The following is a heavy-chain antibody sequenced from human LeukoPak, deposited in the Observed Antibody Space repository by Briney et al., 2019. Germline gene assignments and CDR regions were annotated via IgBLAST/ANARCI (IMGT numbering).Heavy chain of an antibody. Sequence: SETLSLTCTVSGGSISSYYWSWIRQPPGKGLEWIGYIYYSGSTNYNPSLKSRVTISVDTSKNQFSLKLSSVTAADTAVYYCARSSGWYREYYFDYWGQGTLVTVSS. V-gene: IGHV4-59*01. CDR3: ARSSGWYREYYFDY. CDR2: IYYSGST. D-gene: IGHD6-19*01. CDR1: GGSISSYY. J-gene: IGHJ4*02.